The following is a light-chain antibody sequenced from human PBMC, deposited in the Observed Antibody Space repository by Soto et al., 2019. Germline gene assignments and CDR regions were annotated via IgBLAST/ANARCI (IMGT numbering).Light chain of an antibody. CDR1: QSGNSR. J-gene: IGKJ5*01. CDR3: QHYGRSPIT. CDR2: GAS. Sequence: EIVLTQSPGTLSLSPGERATLSCRASQSGNSRLAWYQHKPGQAPRLLISGASSRATGIPDRFSGSGSATDFTLTISRLEPEDFALYYCQHYGRSPITFGQGTRLEIK. V-gene: IGKV3-20*01.